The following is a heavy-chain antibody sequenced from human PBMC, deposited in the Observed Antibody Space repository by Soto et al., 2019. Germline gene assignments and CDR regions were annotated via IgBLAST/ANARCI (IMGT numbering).Heavy chain of an antibody. D-gene: IGHD1-1*01. Sequence: LRLSCAASGFTFSSYWMSWVRQAPGKGLEWVANIKQDGSEKYYVDSVKGRFTISRDNAKNSLYLQMNSLRAEDTAVYYCARDDPLLELETRFDYWGQGTLVTVSS. V-gene: IGHV3-7*03. J-gene: IGHJ4*02. CDR2: IKQDGSEK. CDR3: ARDDPLLELETRFDY. CDR1: GFTFSSYW.